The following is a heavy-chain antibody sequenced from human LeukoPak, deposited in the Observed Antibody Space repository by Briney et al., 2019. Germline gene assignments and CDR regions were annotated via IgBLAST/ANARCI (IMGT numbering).Heavy chain of an antibody. Sequence: RGSLRLSCAASGFTFDDYGMSWVRQAPGKGLEWVSGINWNGGSAGYADSVKGRFAISRDNAKNTLYLQMNSLRAEDTAVYYCASVGNHDAFDIWGRGTMVTVSS. CDR2: INWNGGSA. CDR3: ASVGNHDAFDI. V-gene: IGHV3-20*04. CDR1: GFTFDDYG. D-gene: IGHD4-23*01. J-gene: IGHJ3*02.